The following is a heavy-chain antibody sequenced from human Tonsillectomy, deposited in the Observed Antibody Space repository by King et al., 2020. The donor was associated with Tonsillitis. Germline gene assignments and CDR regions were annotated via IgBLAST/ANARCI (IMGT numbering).Heavy chain of an antibody. CDR2: LYYSGST. CDR1: GGSISSSY. J-gene: IGHJ2*01. V-gene: IGHV4-59*01. CDR3: ARVGSGGIPDWYFDL. Sequence: QLQLQESGPGLVKPSETLSLTCTVSGGSISSSYWSWIRQPPGKGLEWIGYLYYSGSTNYNPSLKSRVTISVDTSKNQFSLKLTSVTAADTAVYYCARVGSGGIPDWYFDLWGRGTLVAVSS. D-gene: IGHD2-15*01.